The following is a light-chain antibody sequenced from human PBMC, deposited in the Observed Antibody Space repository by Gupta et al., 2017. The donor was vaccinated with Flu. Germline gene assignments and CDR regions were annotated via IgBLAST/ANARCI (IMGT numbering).Light chain of an antibody. CDR1: QDITKS. J-gene: IGKJ2*03. V-gene: IGKV1-33*01. Sequence: DIQMTQSPSSLSAPVGDRVTITCQASQDITKSLNWFQQRPGKAPKLLIYDTSNLETGVPSRFSGSRSGTXFTFTIXSLRPAEVPTYYCQQEHTRPISFGXGTKVEI. CDR2: DTS. CDR3: QQEHTRPIS.